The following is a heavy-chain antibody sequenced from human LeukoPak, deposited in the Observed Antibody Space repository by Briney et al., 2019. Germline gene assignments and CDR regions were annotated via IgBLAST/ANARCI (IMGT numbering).Heavy chain of an antibody. CDR2: IYYSGGNA. CDR1: GFSFSTHA. V-gene: IGHV3-23*01. CDR3: AKDQGQAVVPRRFDY. Sequence: GGSLRLSCAASGFSFSTHAMSWVRQAPGKGLEWVSTIYYSGGNAYSADSVKGRFTISRDNAKNMLYLQMNSLRAEDTAIYYCAKDQGQAVVPRRFDYWGQGTLVTVSS. J-gene: IGHJ4*02. D-gene: IGHD4-23*01.